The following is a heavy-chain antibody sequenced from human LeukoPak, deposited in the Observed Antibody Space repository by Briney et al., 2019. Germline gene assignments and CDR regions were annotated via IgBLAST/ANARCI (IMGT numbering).Heavy chain of an antibody. Sequence: GGSLRLSCAGSGFTFNAYWMTWVRQPPGQGLEWVANIKKDGSQKYYVDSVKGRFTISRDNAKNSVYLQMNRLRAEDTAVYYCARDLAQHFDWLLCGDTWGQGTLVTVSS. V-gene: IGHV3-7*04. CDR2: IKKDGSQK. J-gene: IGHJ5*02. CDR1: GFTFNAYW. CDR3: ARDLAQHFDWLLCGDT. D-gene: IGHD3-9*01.